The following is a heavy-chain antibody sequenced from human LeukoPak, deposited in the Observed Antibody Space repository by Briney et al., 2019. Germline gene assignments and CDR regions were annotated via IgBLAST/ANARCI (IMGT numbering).Heavy chain of an antibody. CDR1: GFTFSSYG. CDR2: IRYDESNK. J-gene: IGHJ4*02. CDR3: ALASFD. Sequence: RSLRLSCAASGFTFSSYGMHWVRQAPGKGLEWVAYIRYDESNKHYADSVKGRFTISRDNSKNILYLQMNSLRSEDTAVYYCALASFDWGQGTLVTVSS. V-gene: IGHV3-30*02.